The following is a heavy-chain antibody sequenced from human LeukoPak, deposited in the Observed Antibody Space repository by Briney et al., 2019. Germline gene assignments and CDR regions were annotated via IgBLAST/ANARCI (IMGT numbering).Heavy chain of an antibody. CDR1: GYTLTELS. CDR3: ATFFGVVDAFDI. Sequence: ASVKVSCKVSGYTLTELSMHWVRQAPGKGLEWMGGFDPEDGETIYAQKSQGRVTMTEDTSTDTAYMELSSLRSEDTAVYYCATFFGVVDAFDIWGQGTMVTVSS. V-gene: IGHV1-24*01. J-gene: IGHJ3*02. D-gene: IGHD3-3*01. CDR2: FDPEDGET.